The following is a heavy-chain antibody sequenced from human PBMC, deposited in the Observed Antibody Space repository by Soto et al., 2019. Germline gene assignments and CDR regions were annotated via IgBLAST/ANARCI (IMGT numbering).Heavy chain of an antibody. J-gene: IGHJ4*02. CDR1: GSTFTSHY. Sequence: VQLIQSGTEVKKPGASVKVSCKASGSTFTSHYFHWVRQAPGQGLEWMGVINPSDGTTNYAQKFQGRVTVTRDTSTSTVDMDLSSLRSEDTAVYYCVRGTAYWGQGTLVIVSS. CDR2: INPSDGTT. V-gene: IGHV1-46*01. CDR3: VRGTAY.